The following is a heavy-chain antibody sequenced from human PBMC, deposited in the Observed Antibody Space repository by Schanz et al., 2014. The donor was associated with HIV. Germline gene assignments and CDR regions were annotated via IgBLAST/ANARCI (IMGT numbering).Heavy chain of an antibody. V-gene: IGHV3-30-3*01. Sequence: QVQLVESGGGVVQPGRSLRLSCAASGFTFSSYAMYWVRQAPGKGLEWVADLSHDGSNKYYADSVKGRFTISRDNSKNTLYLQMSSLRADDTAVYYCARVEGPPTFYYYYYGSDVWGQGTAVIVSS. CDR1: GFTFSSYA. D-gene: IGHD4-4*01. J-gene: IGHJ6*02. CDR3: ARVEGPPTFYYYYYGSDV. CDR2: LSHDGSNK.